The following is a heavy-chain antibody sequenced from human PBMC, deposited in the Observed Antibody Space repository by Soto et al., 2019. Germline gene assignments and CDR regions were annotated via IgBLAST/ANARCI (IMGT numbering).Heavy chain of an antibody. CDR3: AKEGGHGARMHMCGMDV. J-gene: IGHJ6*02. CDR1: GYPFINYG. Sequence: QPQLVQSGVEVKKPGASVRVTCKASGYPFINYGINRVRQAPGQGLEWMGWISGHNGGTNYGPKLRERINMAADTSSKTAFLELRSMRSDVKAVYYCAKEGGHGARMHMCGMDVWGQRPTVTASS. V-gene: IGHV1-18*01. CDR2: ISGHNGGT. D-gene: IGHD2-21*01.